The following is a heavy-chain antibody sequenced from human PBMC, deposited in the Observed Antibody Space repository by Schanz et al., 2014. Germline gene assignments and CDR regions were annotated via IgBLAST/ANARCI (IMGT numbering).Heavy chain of an antibody. CDR2: VNSVSENT. J-gene: IGHJ6*01. V-gene: IGHV1-8*01. CDR3: TRVKRGTVVMIARTYGMDV. CDR1: GYTFTSFA. Sequence: QVQLVQSGSELKKPGASVRVACKASGYTFTSFAINWVRQAPGQGLEWMGWVNSVSENTGYAQDFQGRVTMTRDTSISTAYLQLSNLRSEDTAVYYCTRVKRGTVVMIARTYGMDVWGQGTAVTVSS. D-gene: IGHD2-21*01.